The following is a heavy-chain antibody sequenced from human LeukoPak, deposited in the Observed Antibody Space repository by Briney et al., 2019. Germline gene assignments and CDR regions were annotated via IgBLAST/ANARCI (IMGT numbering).Heavy chain of an antibody. Sequence: QPGGSLRLSCAASGFTLSSYAMSWVRQAPGKGLEWVSAISGSGGSTYYADSVKGRFTISRDNSKNTLYLQMNSLRAEDTAVYYCAKDMEVIKACFDYWGQGTLVTVSS. CDR1: GFTLSSYA. CDR2: ISGSGGST. CDR3: AKDMEVIKACFDY. J-gene: IGHJ4*02. D-gene: IGHD3-22*01. V-gene: IGHV3-23*01.